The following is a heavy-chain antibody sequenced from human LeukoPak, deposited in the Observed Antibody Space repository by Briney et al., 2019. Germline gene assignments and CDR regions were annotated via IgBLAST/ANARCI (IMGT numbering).Heavy chain of an antibody. D-gene: IGHD6-25*01. V-gene: IGHV3-30*03. J-gene: IGHJ4*02. CDR1: GFTFSSYG. CDR3: ARGGGRYSSAYYFDY. Sequence: QPGRSLRLSCAASGFTFSSYGMHWVRQAPGKWLEWVALISFDGSKKYLADSVKGRFTISRDNAKNTLFLQMNSLRAEDTAVYYCARGGGRYSSAYYFDYWGQGTLVTVSS. CDR2: ISFDGSKK.